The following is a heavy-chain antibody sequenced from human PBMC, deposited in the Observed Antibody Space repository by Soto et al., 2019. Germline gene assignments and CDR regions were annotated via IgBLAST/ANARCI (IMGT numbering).Heavy chain of an antibody. CDR3: AKLNTAMATYDAFDI. Sequence: QVQLVESGGGVVQPGRSLRLSCAASGFTFSSYGMHWVRQAPGKGLEWVAVISYDGSNKYYADSVKGRFTISRDNSKNTLYLPMNSLRAEDTAVYYCAKLNTAMATYDAFDIWVQGTMVTVSS. CDR2: ISYDGSNK. J-gene: IGHJ3*02. CDR1: GFTFSSYG. V-gene: IGHV3-30*18. D-gene: IGHD5-18*01.